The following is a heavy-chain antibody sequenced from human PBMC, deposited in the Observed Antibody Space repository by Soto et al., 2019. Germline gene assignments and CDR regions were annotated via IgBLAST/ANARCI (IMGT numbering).Heavy chain of an antibody. CDR1: GFTFSSYG. V-gene: IGHV3-33*01. J-gene: IGHJ4*02. Sequence: QVQLVESGGGVVQPGRSLRLSCAPSGFTFSSYGMHWVRQAPGKGLEWVAVIWYDGSSKYYADSVKGRFTISRDNSKNMLYLQMNGLKAEDTAVYNCARGATGIAVAGRAFDHWGQGTLVTVSS. CDR3: ARGATGIAVAGRAFDH. D-gene: IGHD6-19*01. CDR2: IWYDGSSK.